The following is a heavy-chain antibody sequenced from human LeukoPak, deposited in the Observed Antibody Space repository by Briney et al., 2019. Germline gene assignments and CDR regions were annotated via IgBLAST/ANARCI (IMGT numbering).Heavy chain of an antibody. V-gene: IGHV3-21*01. CDR2: ISSSSSYI. J-gene: IGHJ4*02. Sequence: PGGSLRLSCAASGFTFSSYSMNWVRQAPGKGLEWVSSISSSSSYIYYADSVKGRFTISRDNAKNSLYLQMNSLRAEDTAVYYCARLEKDYYDSKDPFDYWGQGTLVTVSS. CDR3: ARLEKDYYDSKDPFDY. CDR1: GFTFSSYS. D-gene: IGHD3-22*01.